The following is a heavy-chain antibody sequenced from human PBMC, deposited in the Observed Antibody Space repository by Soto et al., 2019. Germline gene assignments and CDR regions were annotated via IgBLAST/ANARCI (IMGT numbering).Heavy chain of an antibody. J-gene: IGHJ5*02. Sequence: GESLKISCKGSGFIFADVWIGWVRQMPGQGLEWVGIIHPGDSDTQYSPSFQGHVTISADKSISTLYLQWDSLRASDTAIYYCAKRAYTPYDFISLNWFDPWGQGTLVTVSS. D-gene: IGHD2-15*01. CDR3: AKRAYTPYDFISLNWFDP. CDR2: IHPGDSDT. V-gene: IGHV5-51*01. CDR1: GFIFADVW.